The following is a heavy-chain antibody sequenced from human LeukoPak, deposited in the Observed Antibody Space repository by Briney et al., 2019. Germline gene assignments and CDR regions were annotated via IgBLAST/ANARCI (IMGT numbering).Heavy chain of an antibody. Sequence: PGGSLRLSCAASGFAFSTYSMNWVRQAPGKGLEWVSFISSSSTYIYYADSVKGRVTISRDNAKNSLYLQMNSLRAEDTAVYYCARVLSGCETTRCELDYWGQGTLVTVSS. V-gene: IGHV3-21*01. CDR3: ARVLSGCETTRCELDY. CDR2: ISSSSTYI. CDR1: GFAFSTYS. D-gene: IGHD1-26*01. J-gene: IGHJ4*02.